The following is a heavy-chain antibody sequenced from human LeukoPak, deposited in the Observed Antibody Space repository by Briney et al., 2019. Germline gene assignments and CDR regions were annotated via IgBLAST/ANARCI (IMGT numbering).Heavy chain of an antibody. CDR1: GGSISSSRYY. V-gene: IGHV4-39*07. CDR3: ARDFIRAHKPTPPDY. Sequence: PSETLSLTCTVSGGSISSSRYYWGWIRQPPGKGLEWIGSMYHSGSTYYNPSLKSRVTISVDTSKNQFSLKLSSVTAADTAVYYCARDFIRAHKPTPPDYWGQGTLVTVSS. CDR2: MYHSGST. J-gene: IGHJ4*02.